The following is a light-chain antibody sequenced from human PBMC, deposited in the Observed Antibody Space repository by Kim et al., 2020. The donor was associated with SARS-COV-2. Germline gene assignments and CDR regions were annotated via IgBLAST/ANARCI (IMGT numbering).Light chain of an antibody. CDR2: GDS. J-gene: IGLJ2*01. CDR3: RSYDSSLSGSV. V-gene: IGLV1-40*01. Sequence: RVTISCTGSSSNIGAGYDVYWYQQLPGTDPKLLIYGDSNRPSGVPDRFSGSKSGASASLAITGLQAEDEADYYCRSYDSSLSGSVFGGGTQLTVL. CDR1: SSNIGAGYD.